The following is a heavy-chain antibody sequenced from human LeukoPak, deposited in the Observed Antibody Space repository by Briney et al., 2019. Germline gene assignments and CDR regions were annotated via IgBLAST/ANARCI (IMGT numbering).Heavy chain of an antibody. CDR3: ARSKGGAYGSGSYPFDY. CDR2: IYPGDSDT. V-gene: IGHV5-51*01. J-gene: IGHJ4*02. Sequence: GESLKISCKGSGYSFTNYWIGWVRQLPGKGLEWMGIIYPGDSDTRYSPSSQGQVTISADKSISTAYLQWSSLKASDTAMYYCARSKGGAYGSGSYPFDYWGQGTLVTVSS. D-gene: IGHD3-10*01. CDR1: GYSFTNYW.